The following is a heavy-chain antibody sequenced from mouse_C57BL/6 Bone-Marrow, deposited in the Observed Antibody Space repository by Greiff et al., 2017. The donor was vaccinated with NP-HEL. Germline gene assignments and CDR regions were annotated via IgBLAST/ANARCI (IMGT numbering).Heavy chain of an antibody. D-gene: IGHD1-1*01. CDR3: ARDYYGSRGFAY. CDR1: GYTFPSYG. CDR2: IYPRSGNT. V-gene: IGHV1-81*01. Sequence: QVQLQQSGAELARPGASVKLSCKASGYTFPSYGISWVKQRTGQGLEWIGEIYPRSGNTYYNEKFKGKATLTADKSSSTAYMALRSLTSEDSAVYFCARDYYGSRGFAYWGQGTLVTVSA. J-gene: IGHJ3*01.